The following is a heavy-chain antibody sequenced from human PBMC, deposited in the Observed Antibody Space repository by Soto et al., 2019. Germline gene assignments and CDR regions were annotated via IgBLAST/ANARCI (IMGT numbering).Heavy chain of an antibody. CDR1: GYTFTSYA. V-gene: IGHV1-3*01. CDR3: ARSIVVVTAADY. CDR2: INAGNGNT. Sequence: QVQLVQSGAEVKKPGASVKVSCKASGYTFTSYAMHWVRQAPGQRLEWMGWINAGNGNTKYSQKFQGRVTITRDTSANTAYMERSSLRSEDTAVYSCARSIVVVTAADYWGHGTLVTVSS. J-gene: IGHJ4*01. D-gene: IGHD2-21*02.